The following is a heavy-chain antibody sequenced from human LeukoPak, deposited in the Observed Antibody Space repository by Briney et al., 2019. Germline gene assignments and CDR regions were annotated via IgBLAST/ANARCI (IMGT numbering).Heavy chain of an antibody. CDR3: AKGPYSSSWYSFYYFDY. V-gene: IGHV3-33*06. D-gene: IGHD6-13*01. J-gene: IGHJ4*02. Sequence: GRSLRLSCAASGFTFSSYGMHWVRQAPGKGLEWVAVIWYDGSNKYYADSVKGRFTISRDNSKNTLYLQMNSLRAEDAAVYYCAKGPYSSSWYSFYYFDYWGQGTLVTVSS. CDR1: GFTFSSYG. CDR2: IWYDGSNK.